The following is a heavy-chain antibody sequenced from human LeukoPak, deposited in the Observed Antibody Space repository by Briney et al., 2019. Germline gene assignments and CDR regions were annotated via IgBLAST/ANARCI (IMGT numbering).Heavy chain of an antibody. CDR3: ARGLKTGTTGYYGMDV. CDR2: INYSGST. Sequence: PSETLSLTCAVYGGSFSGYYWSWIRQPPGKGLEWIGEINYSGSTNYNPSLKSRVTISVDTSKTQFSLKLSSVTAADTAVYYCARGLKTGTTGYYGMDVWGKGTTVTVSS. D-gene: IGHD1-1*01. V-gene: IGHV4-34*01. J-gene: IGHJ6*04. CDR1: GGSFSGYY.